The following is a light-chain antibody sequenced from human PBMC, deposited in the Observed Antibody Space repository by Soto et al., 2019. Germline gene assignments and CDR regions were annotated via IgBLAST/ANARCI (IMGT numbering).Light chain of an antibody. V-gene: IGKV1-5*03. Sequence: DIQMTQSPSTLSASVGDRVTIACRASQSISTWLAWYQQKPGKAPKLLIYKASILESGLPSRFSGSGSATEFTLTISSLQPEDFASYYCQQYETFPLTFGGRTNVEIK. CDR3: QQYETFPLT. J-gene: IGKJ4*01. CDR2: KAS. CDR1: QSISTW.